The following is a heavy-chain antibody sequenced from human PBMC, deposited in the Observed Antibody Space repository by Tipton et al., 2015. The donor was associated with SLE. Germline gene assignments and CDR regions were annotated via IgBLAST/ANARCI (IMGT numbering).Heavy chain of an antibody. Sequence: TLSLTCTVSGGSVSSSGYSWSWIRQPPGKGLQWIGYISYSGSTNYNPSLKSRVTISIDTSKNQFSLKLSSVTAADTAVYYCARDGGSSWYQVGFDYWGQGTLVTVSS. CDR1: GGSVSSSGYS. D-gene: IGHD6-13*01. V-gene: IGHV4-61*08. CDR2: ISYSGST. CDR3: ARDGGSSWYQVGFDY. J-gene: IGHJ4*02.